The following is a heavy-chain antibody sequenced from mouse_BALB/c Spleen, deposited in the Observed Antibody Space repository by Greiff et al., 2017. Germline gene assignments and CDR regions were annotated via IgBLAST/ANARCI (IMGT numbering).Heavy chain of an antibody. V-gene: IGHV1-9*01. D-gene: IGHD1-1*01. CDR1: GYTFSSYW. Sequence: QVQLKESGAELMKPGASVKISCKATGYTFSSYWIEWVKQRPGHGLEWIGEILPGSGSTNYNEKFKGKATFTADTSSNTAYMQLSSLTSEDSAVYYCARDIYYYGSRYFDYWGQGTTLTVSS. CDR2: ILPGSGST. CDR3: ARDIYYYGSRYFDY. J-gene: IGHJ2*01.